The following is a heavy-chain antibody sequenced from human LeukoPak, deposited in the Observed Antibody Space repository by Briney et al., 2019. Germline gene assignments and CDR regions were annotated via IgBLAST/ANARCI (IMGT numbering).Heavy chain of an antibody. Sequence: WASVKVSCKASGYTFTGYGISWVRQAPGQGLEWMGWISAYNGNTNYAQKLQGRVTMTTDTSTSTAYMELRSLRSDDTAVYYCARKISTMIVVVTLDYWGQGTLVTVSS. CDR1: GYTFTGYG. CDR3: ARKISTMIVVVTLDY. CDR2: ISAYNGNT. D-gene: IGHD3-22*01. V-gene: IGHV1-18*01. J-gene: IGHJ4*02.